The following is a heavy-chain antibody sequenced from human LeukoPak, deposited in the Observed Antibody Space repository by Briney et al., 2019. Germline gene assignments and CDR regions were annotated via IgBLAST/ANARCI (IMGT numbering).Heavy chain of an antibody. V-gene: IGHV4-39*07. J-gene: IGHJ4*02. CDR1: DGSISSSSWY. CDR2: IYYSGSS. Sequence: KSSATLSLMCTVSDGSISSSSWYWGWIRQPPGKGLEWIGSIYYSGSSYYNPSLKSRGSISIDTSKNQFSLKLTSVTAADTAVYYYARDRATLVTGNFDCWGQEALVTVSS. CDR3: ARDRATLVTGNFDC. D-gene: IGHD5-18*01.